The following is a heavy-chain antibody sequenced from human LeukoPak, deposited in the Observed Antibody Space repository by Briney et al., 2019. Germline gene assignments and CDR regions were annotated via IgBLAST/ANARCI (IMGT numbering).Heavy chain of an antibody. CDR1: GFTFSSSA. Sequence: GGSLRLSCAASGFTFSSSAMSWVRQTPGKGLEWVSSISDRGDETYYADSVRGRFTISRDNSKNTLYLQMKSLGGDDTALYYCAKCWRVVSGNWYLSFDSWGQGTLVTVSS. D-gene: IGHD6-13*01. J-gene: IGHJ4*02. CDR2: ISDRGDET. V-gene: IGHV3-23*01. CDR3: AKCWRVVSGNWYLSFDS.